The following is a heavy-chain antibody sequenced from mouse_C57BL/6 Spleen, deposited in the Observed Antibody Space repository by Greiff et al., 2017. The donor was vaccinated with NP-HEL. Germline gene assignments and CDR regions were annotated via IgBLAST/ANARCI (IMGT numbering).Heavy chain of an antibody. CDR3: ARSGDYDVENAMDY. V-gene: IGHV1-59*01. CDR1: GYTFTSYW. D-gene: IGHD2-4*01. CDR2: IDPSDSYT. J-gene: IGHJ4*01. Sequence: QVQLQQPGAELVRPGTSVKLSCKASGYTFTSYWMHWVKQRPGQGLEWIGVIDPSDSYTNYNQKFKGKATLTVDTSSSTAYMQLSSLTSEDSAVYYCARSGDYDVENAMDYWGQGTSVTVSS.